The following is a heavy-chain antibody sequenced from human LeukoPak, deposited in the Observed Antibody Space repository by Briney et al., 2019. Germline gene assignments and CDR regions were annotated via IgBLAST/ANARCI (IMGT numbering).Heavy chain of an antibody. CDR3: AREDPGPVLRYFDPRGSWFDP. J-gene: IGHJ5*02. Sequence: GGSLRLSCSASGFTFSDYGLHWVRQAPGKGLEYLSAISSNGGSTYYVDSVKGRFTISRDNSRNTLYLQMSSLRSEDTAVYYCAREDPGPVLRYFDPRGSWFDPWGQGTLVTVSS. D-gene: IGHD3-9*01. CDR2: ISSNGGST. CDR1: GFTFSDYG. V-gene: IGHV3-64D*06.